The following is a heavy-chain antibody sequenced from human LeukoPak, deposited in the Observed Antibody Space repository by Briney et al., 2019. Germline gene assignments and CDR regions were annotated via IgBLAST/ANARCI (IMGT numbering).Heavy chain of an antibody. CDR2: ISISGSKT. J-gene: IGHJ4*02. V-gene: IGHV3-23*01. Sequence: PGGSLRLSCAASEFDFSSHAMTWVRQAPGKGLEWVSAISISGSKTYYADSVKGRFTISRDNSKNTLYLQMNSLRPEDTAVYYCASRDGSRWAFDYWGQGTLVTVSS. CDR3: ASRDGSRWAFDY. CDR1: EFDFSSHA. D-gene: IGHD6-13*01.